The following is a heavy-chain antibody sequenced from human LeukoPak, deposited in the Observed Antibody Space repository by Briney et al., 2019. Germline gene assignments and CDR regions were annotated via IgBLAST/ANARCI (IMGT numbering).Heavy chain of an antibody. V-gene: IGHV4-4*07. D-gene: IGHD3-3*01. Sequence: SSETLSLTCTVSGGSISSYYWSWIRQLAGKGLEWIGRIYTSGSTDYNPSLKSRVTMSVDTSKNQFSLKLSSVTAADTAVYYCAREVGDFWSGYGLDYWGQGTLVTVSS. CDR1: GGSISSYY. CDR2: IYTSGST. J-gene: IGHJ4*02. CDR3: AREVGDFWSGYGLDY.